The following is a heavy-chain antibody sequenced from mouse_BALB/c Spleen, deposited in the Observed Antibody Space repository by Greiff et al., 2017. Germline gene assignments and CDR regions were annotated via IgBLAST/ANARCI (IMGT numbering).Heavy chain of an antibody. J-gene: IGHJ2*01. CDR3: ARREFFDY. CDR2: IDPENGNT. Sequence: VQLQQSGAELVRPGALVKLSCKASGFNIKDYYMHWVKQRPEQGLEWIGWIDPENGNTIYDPKFQGKASITADTSTNTAYLQLSSLTSEDTAVYYGARREFFDYWGQGTTLTVSS. CDR1: GFNIKDYY. V-gene: IGHV14-1*02.